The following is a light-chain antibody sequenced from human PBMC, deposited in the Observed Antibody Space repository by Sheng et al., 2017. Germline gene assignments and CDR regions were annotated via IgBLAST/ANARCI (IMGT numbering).Light chain of an antibody. Sequence: DIVMTQSPDSLAASLGERATINCKSNQTIKNSLSWYQQKPGLPPTLLIYWASSRESGVPGRFRGSGSGTDFTLTISSLQAEDVALYYCQQYYSSPWTFGQGPRWKS. J-gene: IGKJ1*01. CDR3: QQYYSSPWT. CDR2: WAS. CDR1: QTIKNS. V-gene: IGKV4-1*01.